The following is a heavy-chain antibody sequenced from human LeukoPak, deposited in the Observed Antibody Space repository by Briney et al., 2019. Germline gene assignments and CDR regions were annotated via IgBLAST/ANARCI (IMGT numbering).Heavy chain of an antibody. CDR1: GFTYDGYA. D-gene: IGHD5-12*01. CDR2: ISWNSGSI. V-gene: IGHV3-9*03. J-gene: IGHJ4*02. Sequence: SLKISCAASGFTYDGYAMHWVRQAPGKGLEWVSGISWNSGSIGYADSVKGRFTIYRDNAKNSLYLQMNSLRPEDMALYYCAKDTGYDWGTHPFDYWGQGTLVTVSS. CDR3: AKDTGYDWGTHPFDY.